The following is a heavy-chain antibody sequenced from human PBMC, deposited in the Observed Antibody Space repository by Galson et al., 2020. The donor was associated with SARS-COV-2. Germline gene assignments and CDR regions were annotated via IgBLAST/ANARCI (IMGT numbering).Heavy chain of an antibody. CDR2: IYPRNSDT. CDR1: GYSFTNYW. D-gene: IGHD2-15*01. V-gene: IGHV5-51*01. CDR3: ARGTTGDVTSGGRTLDW. J-gene: IGHJ4*02. Sequence: GESLKISCQSSGYSFTNYWIAWVRQVPGEGLELMGLIYPRNSDTRYSPSFQGQVAISADNSMNAAYLYWSSLKASDTALYYCARGTTGDVTSGGRTLDWWGQGTLVTVSS.